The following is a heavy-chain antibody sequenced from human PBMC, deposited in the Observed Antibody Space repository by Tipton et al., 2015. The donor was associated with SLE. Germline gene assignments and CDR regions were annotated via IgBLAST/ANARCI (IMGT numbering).Heavy chain of an antibody. CDR2: LYPGGST. CDR1: GDSINTRYY. CDR3: ARGGVATIRADY. J-gene: IGHJ4*02. V-gene: IGHV4-61*02. Sequence: TLSLTCTVSGDSINTRYYWSWVRQPAGKGLEWIGRLYPGGSTNYNPALKSRVTISIDTSKNQFSLKLSSVAAADTAVYYCARGGVATIRADYWGQGTLVTVSS. D-gene: IGHD5-12*01.